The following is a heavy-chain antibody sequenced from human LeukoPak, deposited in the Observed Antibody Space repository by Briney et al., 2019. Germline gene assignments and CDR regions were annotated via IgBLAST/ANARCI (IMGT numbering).Heavy chain of an antibody. CDR2: IIPIFGTA. Sequence: SVKVSCKASGGTFSSYAISWVRQAPGQGREWMGGIIPIFGTANYAQKFQGRVTITADESTSTAYMELSSLRSEDTAVYYCARDGGVYYDFWSGPAYYGMDVWGQGTTVTVSS. CDR1: GGTFSSYA. J-gene: IGHJ6*02. CDR3: ARDGGVYYDFWSGPAYYGMDV. V-gene: IGHV1-69*01. D-gene: IGHD3-3*01.